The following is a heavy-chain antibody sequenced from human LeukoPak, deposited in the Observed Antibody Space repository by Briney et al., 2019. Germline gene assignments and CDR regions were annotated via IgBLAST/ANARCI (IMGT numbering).Heavy chain of an antibody. CDR1: GGSISSSSYY. Sequence: SETLSLTCTVSGGSISSSSYYWGWIRQPPGKGLEWIGSIYYSGSTYYNPSLKSRVTISVDTSKNQFSLKLSSVTAADTAVYYCARVRRVYYYDSSGYYSAFDYRGQGTLVTVSS. V-gene: IGHV4-39*07. CDR3: ARVRRVYYYDSSGYYSAFDY. CDR2: IYYSGST. D-gene: IGHD3-22*01. J-gene: IGHJ4*02.